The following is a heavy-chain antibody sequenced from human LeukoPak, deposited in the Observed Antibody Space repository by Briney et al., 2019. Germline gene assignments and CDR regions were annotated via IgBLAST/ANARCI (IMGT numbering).Heavy chain of an antibody. CDR1: GGSFSGYY. Sequence: SETLSLTCAVYGGSFSGYYWSWIRQPPGKGLEWIGYIYYSGGTNYNPSLKSRVTISVDTSKNQFSLKLSSVTAADTAVYYCARRLVVAATFDYWGQGTLVTVSS. V-gene: IGHV4-59*08. CDR3: ARRLVVAATFDY. D-gene: IGHD2-15*01. J-gene: IGHJ4*02. CDR2: IYYSGGT.